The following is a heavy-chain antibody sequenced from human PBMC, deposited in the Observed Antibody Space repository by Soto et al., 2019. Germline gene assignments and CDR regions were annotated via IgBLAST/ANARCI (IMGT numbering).Heavy chain of an antibody. CDR2: IYHTGST. CDR1: GDSISRGFYY. CDR3: ARVGNECDSGRLFCFKF. J-gene: IGHJ4*02. Sequence: SETLSLTCTVSGDSISRGFYYWSWIRQHPGKGLEWIGNIYHTGSTAFNPSLKSRLTMSVDTSKNQFSLRLTSVTAADTAVYYCARVGNECDSGRLFCFKFWGPGTLVTVSS. V-gene: IGHV4-31*03. D-gene: IGHD3-10*01.